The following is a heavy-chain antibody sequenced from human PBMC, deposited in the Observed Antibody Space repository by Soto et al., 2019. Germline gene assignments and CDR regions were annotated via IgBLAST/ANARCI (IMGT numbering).Heavy chain of an antibody. D-gene: IGHD3-9*01. CDR1: GGSISSGGYS. CDR2: IYHSGST. CDR3: ARAGLLTGYYDYYYGMDV. V-gene: IGHV4-30-2*01. Sequence: SETLSLTCAVSGGSISSGGYSWSWIRQPPGKGLEWIGYIYHSGSTYYNPSLKSRVTISVDRSKNQFSLKLSSVTAADTAVYYCARAGLLTGYYDYYYGMDVWGQGTTGTVSS. J-gene: IGHJ6*02.